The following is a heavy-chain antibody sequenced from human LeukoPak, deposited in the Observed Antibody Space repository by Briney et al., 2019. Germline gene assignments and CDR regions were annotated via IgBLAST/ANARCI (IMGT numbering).Heavy chain of an antibody. Sequence: SETLSLTCTVSGGSISGSSYYWGWIRQPPGKGLEWIGSIYYSGSTYYNPSLKSRVTISVDTSKNQFSLKLSSVTAADTAVYYCAGGSWYGGAAWAEYFQHWGQGTLVTVSS. CDR1: GGSISGSSYY. J-gene: IGHJ1*01. CDR3: AGGSWYGGAAWAEYFQH. CDR2: IYYSGST. V-gene: IGHV4-39*07. D-gene: IGHD6-13*01.